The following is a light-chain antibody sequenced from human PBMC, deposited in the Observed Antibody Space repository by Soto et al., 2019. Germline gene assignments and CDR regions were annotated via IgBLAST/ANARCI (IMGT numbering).Light chain of an antibody. CDR1: SSDIGGYNY. J-gene: IGLJ2*01. V-gene: IGLV2-11*01. CDR2: DVT. Sequence: QSALTQPRSVSGSPGQSVTISCTGTSSDIGGYNYVSWYQQHPGKAPKLMIYDVTRRPPGVPDRFSGSKSANTASLTISGLQAEDEADYYCCSFAGNYHVVFGGGTKLTVL. CDR3: CSFAGNYHVV.